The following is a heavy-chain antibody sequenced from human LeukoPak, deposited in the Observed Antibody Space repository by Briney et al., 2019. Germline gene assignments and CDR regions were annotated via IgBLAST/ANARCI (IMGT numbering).Heavy chain of an antibody. CDR2: IYYSGST. CDR3: ARDNCSGGSCYRYYYYGMDV. J-gene: IGHJ6*02. D-gene: IGHD2-15*01. V-gene: IGHV4-39*02. CDR1: GGSISSSSYY. Sequence: KPSETLSLTCTVSGGSISSSSYYWGWIRQPPGKGLEWIGSIYYSGSTYYNPSLKSRVTISVDTSKNQFSLKLSSVTAADTAVYYCARDNCSGGSCYRYYYYGMDVWGQGTTVTVSS.